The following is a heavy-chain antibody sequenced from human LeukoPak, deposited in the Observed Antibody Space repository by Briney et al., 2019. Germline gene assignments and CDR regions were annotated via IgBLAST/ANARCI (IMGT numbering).Heavy chain of an antibody. Sequence: GGSLRLSCAASGFTFSSYAMGWVRQAPGKGLEWVSAISGSGGGTYYADSVKGRFTISRDNSKNTLYLQMNSLRAEDTAVYYCAKGSEIYCSGTSCYPLDYWGQGTLVTVSS. CDR1: GFTFSSYA. CDR2: ISGSGGGT. V-gene: IGHV3-23*01. D-gene: IGHD2-15*01. CDR3: AKGSEIYCSGTSCYPLDY. J-gene: IGHJ4*02.